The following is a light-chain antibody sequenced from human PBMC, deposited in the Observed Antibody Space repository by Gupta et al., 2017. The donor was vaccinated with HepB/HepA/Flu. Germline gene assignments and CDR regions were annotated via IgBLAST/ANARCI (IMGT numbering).Light chain of an antibody. Sequence: QPPSVSVAPGKTASITCGGNNIGTKSVHWYQQKPGQAPVLVLYDDNDRPSGIPERFSGSNSGNTATLNINRVEAGDEADYYCQVWDSSSDHVICGGGTKLTVL. CDR2: DDN. CDR1: NIGTKS. J-gene: IGLJ2*01. CDR3: QVWDSSSDHVI. V-gene: IGLV3-21*03.